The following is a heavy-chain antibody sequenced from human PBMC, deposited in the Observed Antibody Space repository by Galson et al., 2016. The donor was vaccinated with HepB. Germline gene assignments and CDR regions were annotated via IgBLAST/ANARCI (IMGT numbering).Heavy chain of an antibody. D-gene: IGHD1-7*01. J-gene: IGHJ6*04. CDR3: TTAFNWNYGSYYYYYYGMDV. V-gene: IGHV3-15*01. CDR2: IKSKTDGGTT. Sequence: SLRLSCAASGFTFSNAWMSWVRQAPGKGLEWVGHIKSKTDGGTTDYAAPVKGRFSISGDDSKNTLYLQMNSLKTEDTAVYYCTTAFNWNYGSYYYYYYGMDVWGKGTTVTVSS. CDR1: GFTFSNAW.